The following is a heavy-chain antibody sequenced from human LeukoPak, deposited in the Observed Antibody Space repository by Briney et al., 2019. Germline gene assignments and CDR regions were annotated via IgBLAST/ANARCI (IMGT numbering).Heavy chain of an antibody. D-gene: IGHD2-15*01. Sequence: GGSLRLSGAASGFTFSSYGMHWVRQAPGKGLEWVAFIRYDGSNKYYADSVKGRFTISRDNSKNTLYLQMNSLRAEDTAVYYCAKEYCSGGSCYPSPGDYWGQGTLVTVSS. J-gene: IGHJ4*02. CDR3: AKEYCSGGSCYPSPGDY. V-gene: IGHV3-30*02. CDR1: GFTFSSYG. CDR2: IRYDGSNK.